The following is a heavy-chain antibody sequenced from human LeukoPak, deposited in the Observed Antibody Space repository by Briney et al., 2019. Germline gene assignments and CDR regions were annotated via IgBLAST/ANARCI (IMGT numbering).Heavy chain of an antibody. V-gene: IGHV4-39*02. CDR1: GGSISSSSYY. CDR3: ARDMIVVVITTYNWFDP. Sequence: SETLSLTCTVSGGSISSSSYYWGWIRQPPGKGLEWIGSIYYSGSTYYNPSLKSRVTISVDTSKNQFSLKLSSVTAADTAVYYCARDMIVVVITTYNWFDPWGQGTLVTVSS. D-gene: IGHD3-22*01. J-gene: IGHJ5*02. CDR2: IYYSGST.